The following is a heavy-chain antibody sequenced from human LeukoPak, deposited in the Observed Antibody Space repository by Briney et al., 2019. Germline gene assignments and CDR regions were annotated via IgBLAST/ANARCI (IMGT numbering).Heavy chain of an antibody. CDR1: GFTFSTYW. Sequence: TGGSLRLSCAASGFTFSTYWMHWVRQAPGKGLVWVSRIVSDGSTTTYADSVKGRFTVSRDHAKNTLYLQMNSLRAEDTAVYYCARELASGDWGQGTLVTVSS. CDR2: IVSDGSTT. V-gene: IGHV3-74*01. CDR3: ARELASGD. D-gene: IGHD6-13*01. J-gene: IGHJ4*02.